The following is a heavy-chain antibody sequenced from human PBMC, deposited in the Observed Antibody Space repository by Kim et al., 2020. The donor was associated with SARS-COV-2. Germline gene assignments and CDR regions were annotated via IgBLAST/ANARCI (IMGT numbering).Heavy chain of an antibody. CDR1: GFTFSTLV. J-gene: IGHJ4*02. V-gene: IGHV3-23*01. CDR2: ISGNGGSA. CDR3: ARGLAIH. Sequence: GGSLRLSCAAAGFTFSTLVMNWLRQTPGEGLEWVSVISGNGGSAHYADSVKGRFIISRDNSKNTLYLQMNSLRAEDTAVYYCARGLAIHWGQGTLVTVSS.